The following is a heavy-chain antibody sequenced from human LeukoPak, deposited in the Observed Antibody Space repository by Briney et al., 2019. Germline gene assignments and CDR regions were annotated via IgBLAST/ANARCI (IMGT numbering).Heavy chain of an antibody. CDR2: ISYDGSNK. CDR3: AKEKAYMTTPHVYYYYGMDV. J-gene: IGHJ6*04. D-gene: IGHD4-11*01. CDR1: GFTFSTYG. V-gene: IGHV3-30*18. Sequence: PGRSLRLSCAASGFTFSTYGIHWVCQAPGKGLEWVAVISYDGSNKYYADSVKGRFTISRDNSKNTLYLQMNSLRAEDTAVYYCAKEKAYMTTPHVYYYYGMDVWGKGTTVTVSS.